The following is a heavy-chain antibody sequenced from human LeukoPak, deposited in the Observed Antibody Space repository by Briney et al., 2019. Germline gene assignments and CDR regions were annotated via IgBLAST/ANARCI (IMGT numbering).Heavy chain of an antibody. CDR3: AREGRIKSSSSLYYYYYMDV. D-gene: IGHD6-6*01. Sequence: ASVKVSCKASGYTFTSYDINWVRQATGQGLEWMGWMNPNSGNTGYAQKFQGRVTITRNTSISTAYMELSSLRSEDTAVYYCAREGRIKSSSSLYYYYYMDVWGKGTTVTVSS. CDR1: GYTFTSYD. J-gene: IGHJ6*03. CDR2: MNPNSGNT. V-gene: IGHV1-8*03.